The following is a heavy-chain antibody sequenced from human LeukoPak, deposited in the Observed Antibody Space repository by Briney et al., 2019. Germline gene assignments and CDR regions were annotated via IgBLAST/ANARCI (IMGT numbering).Heavy chain of an antibody. J-gene: IGHJ4*02. CDR3: ARTVTTRLFYFDY. V-gene: IGHV7-4-1*01. Sequence: ASVKVSCKASGYTFTNYGIAWVRQAPGQGLEWMGWINTKTEKTTYAQAFTGRFVFSLDTSVSTAYLQIDSLQADDTAVYYCARTVTTRLFYFDYWGQGSLVTVSS. CDR1: GYTFTNYG. CDR2: INTKTEKT. D-gene: IGHD4-11*01.